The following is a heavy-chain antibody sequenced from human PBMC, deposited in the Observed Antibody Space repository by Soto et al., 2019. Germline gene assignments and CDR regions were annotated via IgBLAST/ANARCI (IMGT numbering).Heavy chain of an antibody. J-gene: IGHJ4*02. D-gene: IGHD6-13*01. CDR1: GGTFSSYR. Sequence: ASVKVSCKASGGTFSSYRINWVRQAPGQGLEWVGGIVPIYRTADYAQEFQDRVTITADESARTTYMELRSLKPQDTAVYYCVRDSGAKLSSSWGQGTLVTVSS. CDR2: IVPIYRTA. CDR3: VRDSGAKLSSS. V-gene: IGHV1-69*13.